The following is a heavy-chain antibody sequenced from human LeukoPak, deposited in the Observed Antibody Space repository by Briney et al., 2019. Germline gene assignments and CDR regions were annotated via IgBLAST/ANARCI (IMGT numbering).Heavy chain of an antibody. Sequence: GGSLRLSCAASGFNITSNYMNWVRQAPGKGLEWVAIIYSGGFTYYRDSVKGRFTIYRDNSKNTLYLQMNSLRAEDTAVYYCARGEDIVVVPAAIDYWGQGTLVTVSS. V-gene: IGHV3-66*01. CDR2: IYSGGFT. D-gene: IGHD2-2*01. CDR1: GFNITSNY. CDR3: ARGEDIVVVPAAIDY. J-gene: IGHJ4*02.